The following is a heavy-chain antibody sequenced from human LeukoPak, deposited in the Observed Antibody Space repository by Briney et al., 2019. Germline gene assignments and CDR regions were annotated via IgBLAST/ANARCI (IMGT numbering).Heavy chain of an antibody. Sequence: GSSVKVPCKASGGTFSSYTISWVRQAPGPGLEWMGRIIPILGIANYAQKFQGRVTITADKSTSTAYMELSSLRSEDRAVYYCATWSEERVDYWGQGTLVTVSS. D-gene: IGHD1-1*01. CDR2: IIPILGIA. J-gene: IGHJ4*02. V-gene: IGHV1-69*02. CDR3: ATWSEERVDY. CDR1: GGTFSSYT.